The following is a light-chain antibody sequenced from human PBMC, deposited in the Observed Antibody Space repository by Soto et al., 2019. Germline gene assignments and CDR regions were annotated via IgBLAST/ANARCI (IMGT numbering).Light chain of an antibody. V-gene: IGKV1-39*01. J-gene: IGKJ2*01. CDR3: QQTYDSPYT. CDR1: QWLSTY. Sequence: DIQMTQSASSLSASVGDRVTITCRASQWLSTYENWYQQTPGRAPKLLIYAATSLQSGVPSRFSGSGSGTDFTLSISSLQPEDFATYFCQQTYDSPYTFGQGTKLEIK. CDR2: AAT.